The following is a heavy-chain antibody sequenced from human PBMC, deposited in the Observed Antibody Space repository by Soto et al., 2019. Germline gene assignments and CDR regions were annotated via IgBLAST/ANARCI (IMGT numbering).Heavy chain of an antibody. J-gene: IGHJ3*02. V-gene: IGHV4-39*01. CDR3: ASPTLGAFDI. CDR2: IYYSGST. D-gene: IGHD3-16*01. Sequence: QLQLQESGPGLVKPSETLSLTCTVSGGSISSSNYYWGWIRQPPGKGLEWIGSIYYSGSTSYNSSLKSRVTISGDTSKNQFSLRLNSVTAADAAVYYCASPTLGAFDIWGQGTMVTVSS. CDR1: GGSISSSNYY.